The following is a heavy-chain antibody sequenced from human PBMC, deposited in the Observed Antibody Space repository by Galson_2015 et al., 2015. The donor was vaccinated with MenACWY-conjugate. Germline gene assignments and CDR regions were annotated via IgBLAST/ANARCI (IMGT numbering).Heavy chain of an antibody. CDR2: IYYSGST. CDR1: GGSISSYY. V-gene: IGHV4-59*01. D-gene: IGHD2-2*01. Sequence: ETLSLACRVSGGSISSYYWRWIRQPPGQRPEWIGLIYYSGSTYYNPSLSSRVTISIETSTNQVSLHLSSVTAADTAVYSCARGGASSQPFDCWGQGTLVTVSS. J-gene: IGHJ4*02. CDR3: ARGGASSQPFDC.